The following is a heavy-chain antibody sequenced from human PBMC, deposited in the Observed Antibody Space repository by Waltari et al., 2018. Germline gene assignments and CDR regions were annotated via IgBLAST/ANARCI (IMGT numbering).Heavy chain of an antibody. CDR1: GDSLTSASY. V-gene: IGHV4-38-2*01. CDR2: VYHFGVS. Sequence: QVQLQESGPGLVKPSETLSLTCAVSGDSLTSASYWCWIRQPPGKGLEWIGYVYHFGVSSYNPSLKSRVTMSVDTSKRQFSLNLSSVTAADTAVYYCARHEAAHYGGFDSWGRGTLVTVSA. D-gene: IGHD4-17*01. J-gene: IGHJ4*02. CDR3: ARHEAAHYGGFDS.